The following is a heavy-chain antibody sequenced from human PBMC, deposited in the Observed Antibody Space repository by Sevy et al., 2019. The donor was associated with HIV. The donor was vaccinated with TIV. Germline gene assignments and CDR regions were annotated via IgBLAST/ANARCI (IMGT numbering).Heavy chain of an antibody. J-gene: IGHJ4*02. D-gene: IGHD1-26*01. CDR3: AGENAWGRGYS. CDR2: IYSNGHI. Sequence: SETLSLTCTVSGGSITSLYWNWIRQPPGKGLEWIANIYSNGHINYNPSLKSRVTLSLDTSKNQFSLRLSSVTAADTAMYYCAGENAWGRGYSWGQGTLVTVPP. V-gene: IGHV4-59*08. CDR1: GGSITSLY.